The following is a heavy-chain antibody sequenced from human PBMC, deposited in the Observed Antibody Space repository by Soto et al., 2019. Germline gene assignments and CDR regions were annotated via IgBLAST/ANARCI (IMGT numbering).Heavy chain of an antibody. V-gene: IGHV3-53*04. D-gene: IGHD4-17*01. CDR2: SYSGGST. CDR1: GFTVSSNY. CDR3: ARTYGDYAFDY. Sequence: EVQLVESGGGLVQPGGSLRLSCAASGFTVSSNYMSWVRQAPGKGLEWVSVSYSGGSTYYADSVKGRFTISRHNSKNTQYLQMNSLRAEDTAVYYCARTYGDYAFDYWGQGTLVTVSS. J-gene: IGHJ4*02.